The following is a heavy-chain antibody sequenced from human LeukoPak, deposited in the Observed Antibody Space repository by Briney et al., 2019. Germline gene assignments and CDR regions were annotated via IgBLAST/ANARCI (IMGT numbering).Heavy chain of an antibody. CDR3: ARFGTAPYNWFDP. CDR1: GYSITSGYN. J-gene: IGHJ5*02. V-gene: IGHV4-38-2*02. CDR2: IYYSGST. Sequence: PSETLSLTCTVSGYSITSGYNWAWIRQPPGKGLEWIGYIYYSGSTNYNPSLKSRVTISVDTSKNQFSLKLSSVTAADTAVYYCARFGTAPYNWFDPWGQGTLVTVSS. D-gene: IGHD3-16*01.